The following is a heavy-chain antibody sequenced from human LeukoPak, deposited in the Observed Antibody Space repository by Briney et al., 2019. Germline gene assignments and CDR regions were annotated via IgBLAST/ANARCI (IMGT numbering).Heavy chain of an antibody. CDR3: ARDKSDWSLDP. CDR1: GFTFSGYG. Sequence: GGSLRLSCAASGFTFSGYGMSWVRQAPGKGLEWVSAISGSGGSTYYADSVRGRFTISRDNAKNSLFLQMSSLRAEDTAVYYCARDKSDWSLDPWGQGTPVTVSS. V-gene: IGHV3-23*01. D-gene: IGHD3-9*01. J-gene: IGHJ5*02. CDR2: ISGSGGST.